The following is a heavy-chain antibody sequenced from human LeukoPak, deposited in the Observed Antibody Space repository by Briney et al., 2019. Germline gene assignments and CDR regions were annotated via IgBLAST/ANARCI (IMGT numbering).Heavy chain of an antibody. Sequence: GASVRLSCKASGYTVTRYYMHWVRQAPGQGLECIGWINPNRGGTNYAQKFHGRVTMTRDTSISTAYMELSRLRSDDTAVYYCARTAAIKPTYYYYGMDVWGQGTTVTVSS. CDR1: GYTVTRYY. J-gene: IGHJ6*02. CDR2: INPNRGGT. V-gene: IGHV1-2*02. CDR3: ARTAAIKPTYYYYGMDV. D-gene: IGHD2-2*02.